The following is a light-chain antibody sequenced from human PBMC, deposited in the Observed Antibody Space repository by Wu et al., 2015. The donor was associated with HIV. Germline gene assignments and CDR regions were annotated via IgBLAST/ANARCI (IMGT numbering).Light chain of an antibody. V-gene: IGKV1-16*01. Sequence: DIQMTQSPSSLSASVGDGVTITCRASQPISNYLSWYQWKPGKAPKLLIYTVSNLQSGVPSRFSGSGSGTDFTLTITSLQPEDFATYYCQQSNSYPLTFGGGTKVEIK. CDR3: QQSNSYPLT. CDR2: TVS. J-gene: IGKJ4*01. CDR1: QPISNY.